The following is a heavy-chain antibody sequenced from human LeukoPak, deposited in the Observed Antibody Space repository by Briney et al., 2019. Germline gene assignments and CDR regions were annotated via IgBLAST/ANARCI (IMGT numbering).Heavy chain of an antibody. J-gene: IGHJ4*02. D-gene: IGHD7-27*01. CDR2: IYWDDDK. CDR3: AHTLRNWGGALTFDY. V-gene: IGHV2-5*02. Sequence: SGPTLVKPTQTLTLTCTFSRFSLSTSGVGVGWIRQPPGKALEWLALIYWDDDKRYSPSLKSRLTITKDTSKNQVVLTMTNMDPVDTATYYCAHTLRNWGGALTFDYWGQGTLVTVSS. CDR1: RFSLSTSGVG.